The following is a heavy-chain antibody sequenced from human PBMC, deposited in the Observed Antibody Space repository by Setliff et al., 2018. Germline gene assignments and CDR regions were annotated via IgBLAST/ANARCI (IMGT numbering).Heavy chain of an antibody. CDR1: GGTFSDYH. Sequence: SETLSLTCATYGGTFSDYHWTWIRQSPEKGLEWIGEINHRGSTNYNPSLKSRVTISIDTSKDQSSLKLISMTAADTAVYYCARGRNIAARLLDSWGQGTLVTVSS. CDR3: ARGRNIAARLLDS. V-gene: IGHV4-34*01. CDR2: INHRGST. D-gene: IGHD6-6*01. J-gene: IGHJ4*02.